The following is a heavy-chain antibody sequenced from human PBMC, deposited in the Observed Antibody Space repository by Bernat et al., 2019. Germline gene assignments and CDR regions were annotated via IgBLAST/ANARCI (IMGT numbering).Heavy chain of an antibody. CDR1: GGTFSSYA. CDR2: IIPILGIA. Sequence: QVQLVQSGAEVKKPGSSVKVSCKASGGTFSSYAISWVRQAPGQGLEWMGRIIPILGIANYAQKFQGRVTITADKSTSTAYIELSSLRSEDTAVYYCAHAMVRGPPDYWGQGTLVTVSS. CDR3: AHAMVRGPPDY. D-gene: IGHD3-10*01. J-gene: IGHJ4*02. V-gene: IGHV1-69*04.